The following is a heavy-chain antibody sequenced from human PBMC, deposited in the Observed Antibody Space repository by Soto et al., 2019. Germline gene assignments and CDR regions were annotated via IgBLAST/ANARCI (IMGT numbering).Heavy chain of an antibody. CDR1: DGTISSGGYY. V-gene: IGHV4-31*02. CDR2: IYYSWST. J-gene: IGHJ5*02. CDR3: AYYWYYDSLTGYTNWFGR. Sequence: PSLTLRLPWTVADGTISSGGYYRICNRQNPGKGLEWSGYIYYSWSTYYNPSPKSRVPISVDNSKNKFSLKHSFVPAPYTALPYCAYYWYYDSLTGYTNWFGRLGQPTLVTVSS. D-gene: IGHD3-9*01.